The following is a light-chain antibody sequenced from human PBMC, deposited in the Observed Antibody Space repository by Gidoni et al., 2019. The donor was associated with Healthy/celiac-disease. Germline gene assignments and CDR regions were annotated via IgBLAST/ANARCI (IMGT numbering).Light chain of an antibody. CDR1: QSVSSSY. CDR3: QQYDSSHGA. Sequence: VLPHSPGTLSLSPWERATLSCRASQSVSSSYLDWYQQKPGQAPRVLIYGASSRATGTPDRFRGRGSGTDLNHKIGRREPEDFAVYYWQQYDSSHGAFGQGTKVEIK. CDR2: GAS. V-gene: IGKV3-20*01. J-gene: IGKJ1*01.